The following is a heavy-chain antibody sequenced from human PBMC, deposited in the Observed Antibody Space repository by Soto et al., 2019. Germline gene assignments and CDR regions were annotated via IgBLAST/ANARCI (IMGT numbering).Heavy chain of an antibody. CDR2: IYYSGGT. J-gene: IGHJ4*02. CDR1: GGSISSYY. V-gene: IGHV4-59*01. Sequence: SETLSLTCTVSGGSISSYYWSWIRQPPGKGLEWIGYIYYSGGTNYNPSLKSRVTISVDTSKNQFSLKLTSVTAADTAVDFCTRGGIYYYDSSGYYDYWGQGALVTVSS. D-gene: IGHD3-22*01. CDR3: TRGGIYYYDSSGYYDY.